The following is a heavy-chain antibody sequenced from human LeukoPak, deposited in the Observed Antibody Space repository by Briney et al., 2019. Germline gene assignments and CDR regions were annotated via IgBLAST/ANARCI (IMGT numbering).Heavy chain of an antibody. Sequence: SETLSLTCTVSDDSISDYYRGWIRQPPGKGLEWIGYFYNSGRSTYNPSLKSRVTISADTSKNHFSLKLNSVTTVDTAVYYCTRGAGWLIDYWGQGILVTVSS. J-gene: IGHJ4*02. CDR1: DDSISDYY. CDR2: FYNSGRS. V-gene: IGHV4-59*01. D-gene: IGHD3-16*01. CDR3: TRGAGWLIDY.